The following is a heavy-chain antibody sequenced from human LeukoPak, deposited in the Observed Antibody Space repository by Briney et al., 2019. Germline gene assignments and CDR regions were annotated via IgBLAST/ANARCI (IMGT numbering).Heavy chain of an antibody. V-gene: IGHV1-18*01. CDR1: GYTFTSYG. D-gene: IGHD2-21*01. Sequence: ASVKVSCKASGYTFTSYGISWVRQAPGQGLEWMGWISAYNGNTNYAQKLQGRVTMTTDTSTSTAYMELRSLRSDDTAVYYCARAGCGGDCYSEYYFDYWGQGTLVTVSS. CDR3: ARAGCGGDCYSEYYFDY. J-gene: IGHJ4*02. CDR2: ISAYNGNT.